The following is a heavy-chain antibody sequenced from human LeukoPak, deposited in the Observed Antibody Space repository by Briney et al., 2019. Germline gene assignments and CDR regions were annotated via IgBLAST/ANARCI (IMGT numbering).Heavy chain of an antibody. CDR1: GFTFSSYW. CDR2: IKEDGSEK. CDR3: ATYRSSGWYDYFDS. D-gene: IGHD6-19*01. Sequence: GGSLRLSCAASGFTFSSYWMSWVRQAPGRGLEWVANIKEDGSEKYYVDSVRGRFTISRDNAKNSLYLQINSLRAEDTALYYCATYRSSGWYDYFDSWGQGTLVTVSS. J-gene: IGHJ4*02. V-gene: IGHV3-7*01.